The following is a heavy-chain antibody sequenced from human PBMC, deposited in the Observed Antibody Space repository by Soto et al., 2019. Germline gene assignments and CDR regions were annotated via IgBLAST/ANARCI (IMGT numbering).Heavy chain of an antibody. V-gene: IGHV1-18*01. D-gene: IGHD3-3*01. J-gene: IGHJ4*02. CDR3: ARIGARFLEWSMRGFDY. CDR1: GYTFTSYG. CDR2: ISAYNGNT. Sequence: ASVKVSCKASGYTFTSYGISWVRQAPGQGLEWMGWISAYNGNTNYAQKLQGRVTMTTDTSTSTAYMELRSLRSDDTAVYYCARIGARFLEWSMRGFDYWGQGTLVTVSS.